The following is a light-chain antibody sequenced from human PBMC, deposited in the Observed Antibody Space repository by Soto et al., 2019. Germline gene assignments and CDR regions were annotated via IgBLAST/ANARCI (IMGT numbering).Light chain of an antibody. CDR3: QQYNNWPPIT. CDR2: GAS. V-gene: IGKV3-15*01. CDR1: QTVRNN. Sequence: EIVLTQSPGTLSLSPGERATLSCRASQTVRNNYLAWYQQKPGQAPRLLIYGASTRATGIPARFSGSGSGTEFTLNIXSXQXXDXXXYYRQQYNNWPPITFGQGTRLEIK. J-gene: IGKJ5*01.